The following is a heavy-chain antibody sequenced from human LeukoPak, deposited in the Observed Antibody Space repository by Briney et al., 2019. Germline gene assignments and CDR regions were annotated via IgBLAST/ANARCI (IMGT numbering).Heavy chain of an antibody. CDR1: GYTFTGYY. V-gene: IGHV1-2*02. CDR2: INPNSGGT. D-gene: IGHD3-10*01. Sequence: GASVKVSSKASGYTFTGYYMHWVRQAPGQGLEWMGWINPNSGGTNYAQKFQGRVTMTRDTSISTAYMELSRLRSDDTAVYYCARIEGDYYGSGSEFDYWGQGTLVTVSS. J-gene: IGHJ4*02. CDR3: ARIEGDYYGSGSEFDY.